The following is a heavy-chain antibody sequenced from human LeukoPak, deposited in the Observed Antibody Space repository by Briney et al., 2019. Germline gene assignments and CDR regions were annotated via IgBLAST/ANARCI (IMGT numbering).Heavy chain of an antibody. Sequence: PSETLSLTCTVSGGSISSYYWSWIRQPPGKGLEWIGYIYYSGSTNYNPSLKSRVTISVDTSKNQFSLKLSSVTAADTAVYYCARHTLPGIAVAGFDYWGQGTLVTVSS. CDR3: ARHTLPGIAVAGFDY. V-gene: IGHV4-59*08. CDR1: GGSISSYY. CDR2: IYYSGST. J-gene: IGHJ4*02. D-gene: IGHD6-19*01.